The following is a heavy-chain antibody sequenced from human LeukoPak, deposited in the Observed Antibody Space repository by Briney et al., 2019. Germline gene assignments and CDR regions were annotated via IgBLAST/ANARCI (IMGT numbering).Heavy chain of an antibody. V-gene: IGHV4-30-4*01. CDR2: IYYSGST. CDR1: GGSISVGDYY. J-gene: IGHJ4*02. CDR3: ARGPNYVWGSYRYFDY. Sequence: SETLSLTCTVSGGSISVGDYYWSWIRQPPGKGLEWMGYIYYSGSTSYNPSLKSRVTISVDTSNNQFSVKLNSVTAADTAVYYCARGPNYVWGSYRYFDYWGQGTPVTVSS. D-gene: IGHD3-16*02.